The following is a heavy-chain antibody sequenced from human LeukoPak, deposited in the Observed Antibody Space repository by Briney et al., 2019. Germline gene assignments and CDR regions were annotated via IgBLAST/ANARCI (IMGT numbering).Heavy chain of an antibody. CDR2: MNPNSGNT. V-gene: IGHV1-8*01. CDR1: GYTFTSYD. CDR3: ARDMVRGVINWFDP. D-gene: IGHD3-10*01. J-gene: IGHJ5*02. Sequence: ASVKVFCKASGYTFTSYDINWVRQATGQGLEWMGWMNPNSGNTGYAQKFQGRVTMTRNTSIGTAYMELSSLRSEDTAVYYCARDMVRGVINWFDPWGQGTLVTVSS.